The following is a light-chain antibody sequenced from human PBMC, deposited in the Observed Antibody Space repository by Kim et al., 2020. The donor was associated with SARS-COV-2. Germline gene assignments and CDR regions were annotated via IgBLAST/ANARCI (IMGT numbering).Light chain of an antibody. Sequence: SPGERATLSCRASQSVSSNVAWYQQKPGQAPRLLIYGASTRATGIPARFSGSGSGTEFTLTISSLQSEDFAVYYCQQYNNWPPRYTFGQGTKLEI. CDR3: QQYNNWPPRYT. J-gene: IGKJ2*01. CDR2: GAS. CDR1: QSVSSN. V-gene: IGKV3-15*01.